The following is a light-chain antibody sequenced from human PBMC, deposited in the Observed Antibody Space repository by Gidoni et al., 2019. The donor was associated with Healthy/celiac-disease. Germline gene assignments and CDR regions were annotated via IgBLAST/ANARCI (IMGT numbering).Light chain of an antibody. CDR2: GAS. CDR1: QSVSSSY. J-gene: IGKJ2*01. V-gene: IGKV3-20*01. CDR3: QQYGSSPPYT. Sequence: EIVLTQSPGTLSLSTGERATLSCRASQSVSSSYLAWYQQKPGQAPRLLISGASSRATGIPDRFSGSGSGTDFTLTISRLEPEDFAVYYCQQYGSSPPYTFGQGTKLEIK.